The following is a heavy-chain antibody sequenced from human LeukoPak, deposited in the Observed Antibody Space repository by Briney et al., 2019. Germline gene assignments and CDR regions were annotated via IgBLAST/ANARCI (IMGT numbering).Heavy chain of an antibody. V-gene: IGHV3-7*01. CDR2: IKEDGSQK. J-gene: IGHJ4*02. D-gene: IGHD5-12*01. CDR3: ARARGGYDSHFDY. Sequence: GGSLRLSCAASGFTFSSYWMSWVRQAPGKGLEWVANIKEDGSQKYYVDSVRGRFTISRDNSKNSLYLQMNSLRAEDTAVYYCARARGGYDSHFDYWGQGTLVTVSS. CDR1: GFTFSSYW.